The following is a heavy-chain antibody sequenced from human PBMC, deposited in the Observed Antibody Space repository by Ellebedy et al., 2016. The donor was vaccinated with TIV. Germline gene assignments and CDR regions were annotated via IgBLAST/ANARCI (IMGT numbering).Heavy chain of an antibody. CDR2: INQDGRTT. V-gene: IGHV3-7*01. D-gene: IGHD5/OR15-5a*01. J-gene: IGHJ3*02. Sequence: GESLKISCAASGFTFSASWMTWVRQAPGQGLEWVANINQDGRTTNYVDSVKGRFTISRDNAKNALYLQLNSLRVDDTAMYYCATDNVCFTFDIWGQGTLVTVSS. CDR1: GFTFSASW. CDR3: ATDNVCFTFDI.